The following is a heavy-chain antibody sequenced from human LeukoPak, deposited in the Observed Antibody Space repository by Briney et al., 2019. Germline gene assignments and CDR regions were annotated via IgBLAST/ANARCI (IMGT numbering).Heavy chain of an antibody. J-gene: IGHJ3*02. V-gene: IGHV1-8*03. CDR2: MNPNSGNT. D-gene: IGHD3-3*01. CDR1: GYTFTSYD. CDR3: ARTYDFWSGYANDAFDI. Sequence: GESLKISCKASGYTFTSYDINWVRQATGQGLEWMGWMNPNSGNTGYAQKFQGRVTITRNTSISTAYMELSSLRSEDTAVYYCARTYDFWSGYANDAFDIWGQGTMVTVSS.